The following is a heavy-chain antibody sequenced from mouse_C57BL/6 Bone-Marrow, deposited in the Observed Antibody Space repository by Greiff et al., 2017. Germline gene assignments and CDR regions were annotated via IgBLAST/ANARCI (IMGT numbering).Heavy chain of an antibody. CDR2: IDPSDSYT. V-gene: IGHV1-69*01. Sequence: QVQLQQPGAELVMPGASVKLSCKASGYTFTSYWMHWVKQRPGQGLEWVGEIDPSDSYTNYNQTLKGKSTLTVYKSSSTAYMQLSSLTSEYSAVYYCAREVYYGYFFDFWGQGTTLTVSS. CDR1: GYTFTSYW. D-gene: IGHD2-2*01. CDR3: AREVYYGYFFDF. J-gene: IGHJ2*01.